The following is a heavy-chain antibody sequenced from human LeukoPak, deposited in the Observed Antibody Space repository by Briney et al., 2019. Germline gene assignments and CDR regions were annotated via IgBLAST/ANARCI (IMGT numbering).Heavy chain of an antibody. Sequence: PGGSLRLSCAASGFTFSSYIMNWVRQAPGKGLEWVSAIHTGGSTFHADSVRGRFTISRDNSKNTLYLQMNSLRAEDTAVYYCAKDGARYLLTYYFEYWGQGTLVTVSS. CDR1: GFTFSSYI. CDR2: IHTGGST. D-gene: IGHD3-9*01. J-gene: IGHJ4*02. V-gene: IGHV3-23*01. CDR3: AKDGARYLLTYYFEY.